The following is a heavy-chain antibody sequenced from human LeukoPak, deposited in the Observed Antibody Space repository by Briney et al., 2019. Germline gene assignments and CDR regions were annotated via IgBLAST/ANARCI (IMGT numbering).Heavy chain of an antibody. CDR2: VRDDGGDK. V-gene: IGHV3-30*02. Sequence: GGSLRLSCAASGFIFSDYGMHWVRQAPGKGLEWVTMVRDDGGDKYYADSVRGRFTISRDNSKNTLYLQMNSLRPEDTAVYYCAKHYYGSGNQKYYFDYWGQGTLVTVSS. J-gene: IGHJ4*02. CDR3: AKHYYGSGNQKYYFDY. CDR1: GFIFSDYG. D-gene: IGHD3-10*01.